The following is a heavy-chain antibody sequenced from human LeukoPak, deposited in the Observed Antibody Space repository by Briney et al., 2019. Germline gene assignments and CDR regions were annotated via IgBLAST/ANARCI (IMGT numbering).Heavy chain of an antibody. CDR1: NASINTYY. Sequence: SETLSLTCTVSNASINTYYWSWVRQPPGKGLEWIGSVYYTGGNTNYNPSLKSRVAISVDTSKNRFSLKLTSVTAEDTALYYCAKDSGYDYNLPYYFDYWGQGTLVTVSS. CDR3: AKDSGYDYNLPYYFDY. CDR2: VYYTGGNT. J-gene: IGHJ4*02. V-gene: IGHV4-59*01. D-gene: IGHD5-12*01.